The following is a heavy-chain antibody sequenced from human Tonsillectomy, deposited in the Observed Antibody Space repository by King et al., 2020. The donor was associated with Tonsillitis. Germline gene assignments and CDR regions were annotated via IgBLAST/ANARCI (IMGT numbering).Heavy chain of an antibody. D-gene: IGHD3-16*02. CDR1: DFTFSDYA. CDR2: INDKGDIT. V-gene: IGHV3-64D*06. Sequence: EVQLVESGGGLVHPGGSLRLSCSGSDFTFSDYAMHWVRQTPGMGLQCVSAINDKGDITYYADSVKGRFTISRDNSKNTLYLQMSSLRTDDTGLYYCTTTRYWGQGTLVTVSS. CDR3: TTTRY. J-gene: IGHJ4*02.